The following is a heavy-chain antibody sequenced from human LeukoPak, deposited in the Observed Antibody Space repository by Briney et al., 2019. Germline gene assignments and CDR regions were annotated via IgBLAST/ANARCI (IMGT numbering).Heavy chain of an antibody. CDR3: AKSAAAGDHYYGMDV. CDR2: INSDGST. D-gene: IGHD6-13*01. J-gene: IGHJ6*02. Sequence: GASLRLSCAASGFTFSSYAMSWVRQAPGKGLEWVSTINSDGSTYYADSVKGRFTISRDNSNTLYLQMNSLRAEDTAVYYCAKSAAAGDHYYGMDVWGQGPRSPSP. CDR1: GFTFSSYA. V-gene: IGHV3-23*01.